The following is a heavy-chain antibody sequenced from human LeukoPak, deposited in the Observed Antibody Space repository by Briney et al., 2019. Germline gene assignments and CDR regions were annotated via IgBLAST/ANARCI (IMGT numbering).Heavy chain of an antibody. D-gene: IGHD3-3*01. V-gene: IGHV4-38-2*02. CDR1: GYSISSGYY. Sequence: SETLSLTCTVSGYSISSGYYWGWIRQPPGKGLEWIGSIYHSGSTYYNPSLKSRVTISVDTSKNQFSLKLSSVTAADTAVYYCAGAYDFWSGYPLDYWGQGTLVTVSS. J-gene: IGHJ4*02. CDR3: AGAYDFWSGYPLDY. CDR2: IYHSGST.